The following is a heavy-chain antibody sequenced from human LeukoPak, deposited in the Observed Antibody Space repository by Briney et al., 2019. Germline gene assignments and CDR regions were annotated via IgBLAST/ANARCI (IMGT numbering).Heavy chain of an antibody. CDR1: GFTFSSYG. J-gene: IGHJ5*02. CDR3: AKSGIAAAGANWFNP. V-gene: IGHV3-23*01. CDR2: ISGSGGST. Sequence: GGSLRLSCAASGFTFSSYGMSWVRQAPGKGLEWVSAISGSGGSTYYADSVKGRFTISRDNSKNTLYLQMNSLRAEDTAVYYCAKSGIAAAGANWFNPWGQGTLVTVSS. D-gene: IGHD6-13*01.